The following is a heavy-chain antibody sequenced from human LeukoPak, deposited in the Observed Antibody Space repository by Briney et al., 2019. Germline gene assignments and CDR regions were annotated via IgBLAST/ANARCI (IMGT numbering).Heavy chain of an antibody. D-gene: IGHD3-16*01. V-gene: IGHV3-72*01. Sequence: PGGSLRLSCEAPGFTFSDRHMDWVRQAPGKGLEWVGRSRNKAKSHTTEYAASVKGRFTISRDDSKNSLYLQLNSLKTEDTAMYFCVKDGGSDGHDALDIWGQGTMVTVSS. J-gene: IGHJ3*02. CDR3: VKDGGSDGHDALDI. CDR1: GFTFSDRH. CDR2: SRNKAKSHTT.